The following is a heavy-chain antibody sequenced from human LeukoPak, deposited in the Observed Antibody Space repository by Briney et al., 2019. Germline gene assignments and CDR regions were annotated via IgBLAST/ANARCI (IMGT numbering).Heavy chain of an antibody. D-gene: IGHD6-19*01. CDR2: INGGGSDT. Sequence: SLRLSSVASGSTFSNFGMAWVRQAPGEGLDWLLAINGGGSDTYNADSVKGRFTISRDNSRNTLFLQMNSLRADDTAVYYCAKGSSSGWPYYFDQWGQGALVTVSS. CDR1: GSTFSNFG. J-gene: IGHJ4*02. V-gene: IGHV3-23*01. CDR3: AKGSSSGWPYYFDQ.